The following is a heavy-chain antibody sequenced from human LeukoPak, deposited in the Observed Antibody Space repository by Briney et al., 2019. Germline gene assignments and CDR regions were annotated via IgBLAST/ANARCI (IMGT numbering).Heavy chain of an antibody. CDR3: ARDQRELELTFDY. J-gene: IGHJ4*02. CDR2: IWFDGSEK. CDR1: GFTFSNYG. V-gene: IGHV3-33*01. Sequence: TGRSLRLSCAASGFTFSNYGMHWVRQAPGKGLKWVAVIWFDGSEKYYADSVKGRFTISRDNFENTMYLQMNSLRVEDTAVYFCARDQRELELTFDYWGQGILVTVSS. D-gene: IGHD1-7*01.